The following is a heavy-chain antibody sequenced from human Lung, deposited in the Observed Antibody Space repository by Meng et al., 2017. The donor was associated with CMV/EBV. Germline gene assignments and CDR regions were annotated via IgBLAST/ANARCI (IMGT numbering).Heavy chain of an antibody. J-gene: IGHJ4*02. V-gene: IGHV3-21*06. D-gene: IGHD4-11*01. Sequence: SCLGSGFDFSTYSMNWFRQAPGKGPEWVSSISSSSSYIYYAGSVKGRFTVSRNNANDSLYLQMNSLRAEDTGVYYCARDRQNSNYGSTDYWGQGXLVTVSS. CDR3: ARDRQNSNYGSTDY. CDR2: ISSSSSYI. CDR1: GFDFSTYS.